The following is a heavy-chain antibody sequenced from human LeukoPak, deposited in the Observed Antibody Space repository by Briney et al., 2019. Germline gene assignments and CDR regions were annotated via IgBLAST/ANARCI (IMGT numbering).Heavy chain of an antibody. V-gene: IGHV3-53*01. Sequence: GGSLRLSCAASGFYVSSNYMSWVRQAPGKGLEWVSVIYSGGSTYYADSVKGRFIISRDNSKNMLYLQMNSLRAEDTAVYYCARGGYSYGLTYWGQGTLVTVSS. J-gene: IGHJ4*02. D-gene: IGHD5-18*01. CDR3: ARGGYSYGLTY. CDR1: GFYVSSNY. CDR2: IYSGGST.